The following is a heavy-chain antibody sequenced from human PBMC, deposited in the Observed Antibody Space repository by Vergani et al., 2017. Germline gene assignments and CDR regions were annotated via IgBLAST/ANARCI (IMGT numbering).Heavy chain of an antibody. CDR2: TWYDGNNK. V-gene: IGHV3-33*01. CDR1: GFTFHQYG. CDR3: ARDLRLLYNRFDP. J-gene: IGHJ5*02. Sequence: QVQLVESGGGVVQPGRSLRLSCAASGFTFHQYGMHWVRQAPGKGLEWVAVTWYDGNNKQYADSVKGRFTISRDNSKSTLYLQMNSLRDEDTVVYYCARDLRLLYNRFDPWGQGTLVTVSS. D-gene: IGHD1-14*01.